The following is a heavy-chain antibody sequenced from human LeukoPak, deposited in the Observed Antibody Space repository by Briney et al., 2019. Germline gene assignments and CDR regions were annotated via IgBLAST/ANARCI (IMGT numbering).Heavy chain of an antibody. CDR3: ARLGYCTNGVCSN. V-gene: IGHV4-34*01. CDR1: GGSFSGYY. CDR2: INHSGST. J-gene: IGHJ4*02. D-gene: IGHD2-8*01. Sequence: SETLSLTCAVYGGSFSGYYWSWIRQPPGKGLVWIGEINHSGSTNYNPSLKSRVTISVDTSKNQFSLKLSSVTAADTAVYYCARLGYCTNGVCSNWGQGTLVTVSS.